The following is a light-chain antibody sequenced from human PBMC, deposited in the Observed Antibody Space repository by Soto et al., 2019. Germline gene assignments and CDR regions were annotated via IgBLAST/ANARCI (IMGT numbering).Light chain of an antibody. CDR2: DVN. CDR3: CSYAGSYTHVV. J-gene: IGLJ2*01. V-gene: IGLV2-11*01. Sequence: QSALTQPRSVSGSPGQSVTISCTGTSSDVGGYNYVSWYQQHPGKAPKLMIYDVNKRPSGVPARFSGSKSGNTASLTISGLQSEDEADYYCCSYAGSYTHVVFGGGTKITV. CDR1: SSDVGGYNY.